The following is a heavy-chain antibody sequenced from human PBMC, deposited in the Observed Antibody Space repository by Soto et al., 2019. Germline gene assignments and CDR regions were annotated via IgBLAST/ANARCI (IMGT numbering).Heavy chain of an antibody. V-gene: IGHV1-2*02. D-gene: IGHD1-1*01. CDR3: ARDPATARPEGVDF. Sequence: ASVKVSCKASGYTFSDYYIHWVRQAPGQGLKWMGWINPNSGGTKYAPKFQGGVTMTRDTSITTAYMELSRLRSGDTAVYYCARDPATARPEGVDFWGQGTRVTVSS. CDR2: INPNSGGT. J-gene: IGHJ4*02. CDR1: GYTFSDYY.